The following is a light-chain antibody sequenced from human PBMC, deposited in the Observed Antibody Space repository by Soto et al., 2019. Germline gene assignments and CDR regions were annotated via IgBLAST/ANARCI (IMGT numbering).Light chain of an antibody. CDR3: QQYDSSPRT. V-gene: IGKV3-20*01. J-gene: IGKJ1*01. CDR1: QSFTSRS. CDR2: GTS. Sequence: EIVLTQSPGTLSLSPGERAILSCGASQSFTSRSLAWYQQKPGLAPRLLISGTSNRAAGIPDRFSGSGSGTDFTLTISRLEPEDFAVYYCQQYDSSPRTFGQGTKVDIK.